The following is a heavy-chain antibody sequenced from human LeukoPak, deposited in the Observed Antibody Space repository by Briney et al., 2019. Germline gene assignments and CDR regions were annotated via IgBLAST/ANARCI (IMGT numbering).Heavy chain of an antibody. D-gene: IGHD1-1*01. CDR2: INPSGGST. CDR1: GYTFTSYY. CDR3: ARDLPAAYNWNDGAYYYYYGMDV. Sequence: ASVKVSCKASGYTFTSYYMHWVRQAPGQGLEWMGIINPSGGSTSYAQKFQGRVTMTRDTSTSTVYMELSSLSSEDTAVYYCARDLPAAYNWNDGAYYYYYGMDVWGQGTTVTVSS. V-gene: IGHV1-46*01. J-gene: IGHJ6*02.